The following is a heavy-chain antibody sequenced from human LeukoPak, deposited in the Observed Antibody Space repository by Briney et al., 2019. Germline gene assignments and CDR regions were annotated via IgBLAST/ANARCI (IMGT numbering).Heavy chain of an antibody. CDR3: ARVKYSSSSIWFDP. J-gene: IGHJ5*02. CDR2: IYSGGST. Sequence: PGGSLRLSCAASGFTVSSNYMSWVRQAPGKGLEWVSVIYSGGSTYYADSVKGRFTISRGNSKNTLYLQMNSLRAEDTAVYYCARVKYSSSSIWFDPWGQGTLVTVSS. V-gene: IGHV3-66*02. CDR1: GFTVSSNY. D-gene: IGHD6-6*01.